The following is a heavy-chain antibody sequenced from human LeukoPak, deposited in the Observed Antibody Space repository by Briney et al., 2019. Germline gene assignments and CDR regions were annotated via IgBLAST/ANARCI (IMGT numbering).Heavy chain of an antibody. Sequence: EPGGSLRLSCAASGFTFSSYAMSWVRQAPGKGLEWVANIKQDGSETNYVDSVRGRFTISRDNAKNSLSLQMISLRAEDTALYYCARNKRADIWGQGTMVTVSS. CDR3: ARNKRADI. V-gene: IGHV3-7*01. CDR2: IKQDGSET. CDR1: GFTFSSYA. D-gene: IGHD1/OR15-1a*01. J-gene: IGHJ3*02.